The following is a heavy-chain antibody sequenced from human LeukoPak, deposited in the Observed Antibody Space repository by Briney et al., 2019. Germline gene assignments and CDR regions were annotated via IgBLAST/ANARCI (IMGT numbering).Heavy chain of an antibody. CDR2: ISSSAGSI. Sequence: HPGGSLRLSCAASGFTFSSYEMNWVRQAPGKRLEWVSYISSSAGSIYLADSVKDRFSVSRDNAKNSLYLQMTSLRAEDTGIYYCGRVLLSGYDRPIDFWGQGTQVTVSS. CDR3: GRVLLSGYDRPIDF. J-gene: IGHJ4*02. CDR1: GFTFSSYE. V-gene: IGHV3-48*03. D-gene: IGHD5-12*01.